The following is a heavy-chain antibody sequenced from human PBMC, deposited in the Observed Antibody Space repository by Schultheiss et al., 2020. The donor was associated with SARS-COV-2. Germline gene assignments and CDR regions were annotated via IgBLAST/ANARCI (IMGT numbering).Heavy chain of an antibody. CDR3: ARVPNWNYYGMDV. CDR1: GFTFSSYG. J-gene: IGHJ6*02. V-gene: IGHV3-30*03. CDR2: ISYDGSNK. D-gene: IGHD1-20*01. Sequence: GGSLRLSCAASGFTFSSYGMHWVRQAPGKGLEWVAVISYDGSNKYYADSVKGRFTISRDNSKNTLYLQMNSLRAEDTAVYYCARVPNWNYYGMDVWGQGTTVTVSS.